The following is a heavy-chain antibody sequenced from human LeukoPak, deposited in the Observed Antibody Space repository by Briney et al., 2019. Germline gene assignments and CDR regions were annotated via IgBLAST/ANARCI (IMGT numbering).Heavy chain of an antibody. CDR3: AGYSGYDSVFDY. D-gene: IGHD5-12*01. J-gene: IGHJ4*02. CDR1: GGSISSYY. Sequence: SETLSLTCTVSGGSISSYYWSWIRQPPGKGLEWIGYIYYSGSTNYNPSLKSRVTISVDTSKNQFSLRLRSVTAADTAVYYCAGYSGYDSVFDYWGQGTLVTVSS. CDR2: IYYSGST. V-gene: IGHV4-59*01.